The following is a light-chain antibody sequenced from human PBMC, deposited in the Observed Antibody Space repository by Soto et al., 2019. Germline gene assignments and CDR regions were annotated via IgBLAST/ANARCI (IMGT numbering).Light chain of an antibody. Sequence: QSVLTQPPSVSAAPGQTVTISCSGSSSNVGSNYVSWYQQLPGTAPKLLIYDNTNRHSGIPDRFSGSKSGTSATLAITGLQTWDEADYYCETCDDSVSAGQGVFGGGTKLTVL. CDR3: ETCDDSVSAGQGV. V-gene: IGLV1-51*01. J-gene: IGLJ3*02. CDR1: SSNVGSNY. CDR2: DNT.